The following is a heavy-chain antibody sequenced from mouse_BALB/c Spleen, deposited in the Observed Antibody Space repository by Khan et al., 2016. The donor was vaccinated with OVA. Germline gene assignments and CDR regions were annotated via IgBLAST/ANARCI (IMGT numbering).Heavy chain of an antibody. D-gene: IGHD1-1*01. Sequence: EVQLQESGPGLVKPSQSLSLTCSVTGYSITSGYYWNWIRQFPGNKLEWMGYISYDGNNNYNPFLKNRISITRETSKNQFFLKLNSVTTEDTATYDCTRSCHFYYGTSYYAMDYWGQGTSVTVSS. CDR2: ISYDGNN. J-gene: IGHJ4*01. CDR3: TRSCHFYYGTSYYAMDY. CDR1: GYSITSGYY. V-gene: IGHV3-6*02.